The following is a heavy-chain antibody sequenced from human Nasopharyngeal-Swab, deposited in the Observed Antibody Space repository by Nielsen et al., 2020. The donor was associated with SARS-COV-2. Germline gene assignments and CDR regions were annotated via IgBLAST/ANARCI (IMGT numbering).Heavy chain of an antibody. CDR2: ISYDGSNK. Sequence: GGSLRLPCAASGFTFSSYAMHWVRQAPGKGLEWVAVISYDGSNKYYADSVKGRFTISRDNSKNTLYLQMNSLRAEDTAVYYCARDQGGLLDPWGQGTLVTVSS. V-gene: IGHV3-30-3*01. J-gene: IGHJ5*02. CDR1: GFTFSSYA. CDR3: ARDQGGLLDP. D-gene: IGHD3-16*01.